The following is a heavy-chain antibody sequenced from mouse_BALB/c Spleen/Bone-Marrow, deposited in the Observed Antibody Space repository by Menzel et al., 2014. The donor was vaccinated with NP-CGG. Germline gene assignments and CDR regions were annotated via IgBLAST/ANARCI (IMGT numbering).Heavy chain of an antibody. CDR2: INPYNGGT. J-gene: IGHJ4*01. CDR3: ARSRLPHYYVMDY. D-gene: IGHD5-1*01. Sequence: EVQLQQSGPELVKPGASMKISCKASYYSFTGYTMNWVKQSHGKNLEWIGLINPYNGGTTYNQKFKGKATLTVDKSSSTAYMELLSLTSEGSAVYYCARSRLPHYYVMDYWGQGTSVTVSS. CDR1: YYSFTGYT. V-gene: IGHV1-18*01.